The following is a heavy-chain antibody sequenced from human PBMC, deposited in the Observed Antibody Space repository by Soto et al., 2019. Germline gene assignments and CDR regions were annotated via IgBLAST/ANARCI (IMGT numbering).Heavy chain of an antibody. CDR2: IVTVGDT. D-gene: IGHD5-18*01. Sequence: GGSLRLSCAASGFTFSDYDMHWVRQAAGKGLEWVSAIVTVGDTYYLGSVKGRFTVSRENAKNSLYLQMNSLRAGDTAVYYCARSLSGYASHDAFDMWGEATMVSVS. J-gene: IGHJ3*02. CDR3: ARSLSGYASHDAFDM. V-gene: IGHV3-13*01. CDR1: GFTFSDYD.